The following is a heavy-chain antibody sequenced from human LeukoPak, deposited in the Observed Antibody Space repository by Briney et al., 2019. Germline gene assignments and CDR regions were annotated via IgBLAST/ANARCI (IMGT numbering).Heavy chain of an antibody. Sequence: PGGSLRLSCAASGFTFSSYSMNWVRQAPGKGLEWVSYISSSSSTIYYADSVKGRFTISRDNAKNSLYLQMNSLRAEDTAVYYCARGGDPYYDILTGYVPMSWGQGTLVTVSS. J-gene: IGHJ5*02. V-gene: IGHV3-48*01. CDR3: ARGGDPYYDILTGYVPMS. CDR2: ISSSSSTI. D-gene: IGHD3-9*01. CDR1: GFTFSSYS.